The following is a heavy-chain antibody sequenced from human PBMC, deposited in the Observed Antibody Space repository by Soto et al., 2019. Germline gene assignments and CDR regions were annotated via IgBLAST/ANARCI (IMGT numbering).Heavy chain of an antibody. CDR1: GGSVSSGSYY. CDR3: VRNIPARPSFWFDP. CDR2: IYYSGSP. J-gene: IGHJ5*02. Sequence: SETLSLTCIVSGGSVSSGSYYWSWIRQPPGKGLEWIGYIYYSGSPIYNPSLKGRVTISVDTSKNQFSLKLSSVTAADTAVYYCVRNIPARPSFWFDPWGQGTLVTVS. D-gene: IGHD6-6*01. V-gene: IGHV4-61*01.